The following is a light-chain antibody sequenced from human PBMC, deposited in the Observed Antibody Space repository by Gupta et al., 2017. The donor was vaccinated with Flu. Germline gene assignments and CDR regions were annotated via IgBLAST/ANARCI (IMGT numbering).Light chain of an antibody. CDR3: QQYNKLPPFT. CDR2: AAS. J-gene: IGKJ3*01. V-gene: IGKV3-15*01. CDR1: QSISGN. Sequence: EIVMTQSPATLSVSPGERATLSCRASQSISGNLAWYQHKPGQAPRLLIYAASTRATGVPARFSGSGFGKEFTLTISRLQVEDFAIYYCQQYNKLPPFTFGPGTKVDIK.